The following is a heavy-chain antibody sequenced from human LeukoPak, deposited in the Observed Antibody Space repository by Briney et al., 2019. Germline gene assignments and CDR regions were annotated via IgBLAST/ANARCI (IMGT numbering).Heavy chain of an antibody. Sequence: GGSLRLSCAASGFTFSDYYMSWIRQAPGKGLEWVANIKEDGSQKQYADSVKGRFTISRDNAKNSLFLQMNSLRAEDTAMYYCVEGNSMDYWGQGTLVTVSS. CDR1: GFTFSDYY. CDR3: VEGNSMDY. V-gene: IGHV3-7*05. D-gene: IGHD4-23*01. J-gene: IGHJ4*02. CDR2: IKEDGSQK.